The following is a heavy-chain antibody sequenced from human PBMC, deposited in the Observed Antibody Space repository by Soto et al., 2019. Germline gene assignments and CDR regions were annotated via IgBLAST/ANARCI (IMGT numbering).Heavy chain of an antibody. CDR2: MNPNSGNT. V-gene: IGHV1-8*01. J-gene: IGHJ4*02. CDR3: ARGLFNVLRFLEWLNYFDY. CDR1: GYTFTSYD. Sequence: ASVKVSCKASGYTFTSYDINWVRQATGQGLEWMGWMNPNSGNTGYAQKFQGRVTMTRNTSISTAYMELSSLRSEDTAVYYCARGLFNVLRFLEWLNYFDYWGQGTLVTVSS. D-gene: IGHD3-3*01.